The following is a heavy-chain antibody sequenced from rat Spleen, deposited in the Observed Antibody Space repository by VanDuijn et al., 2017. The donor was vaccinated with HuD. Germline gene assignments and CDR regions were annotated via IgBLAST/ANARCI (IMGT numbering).Heavy chain of an antibody. CDR2: ISTSGGHT. V-gene: IGHV5-25*01. Sequence: EVQLVESGEGLVQPGGSMHLSCAASGFTFSNFYMAWVRQAPTKGLEWVASISTSGGHTYYRDSVKGRFTISRDNAKTTLYLQMDSLRSEDTATYYCARRGITTFFDYWGQGVMVTVSS. CDR1: GFTFSNFY. D-gene: IGHD1-10*01. CDR3: ARRGITTFFDY. J-gene: IGHJ2*01.